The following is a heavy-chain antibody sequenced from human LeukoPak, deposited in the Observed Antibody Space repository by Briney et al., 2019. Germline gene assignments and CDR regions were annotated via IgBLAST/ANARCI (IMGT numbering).Heavy chain of an antibody. J-gene: IGHJ4*02. V-gene: IGHV4-34*01. Sequence: PSETLSLTCAVYGGSFSGYYWSWIRQPPGKGLEWIGEINHSGSTNYNPSLKSRVTISVDTSKNQFSLKLSSVTAADTAVYYCARGGGYSYGLFIWGQGTLVTVSS. CDR3: ARGGGYSYGLFI. CDR2: INHSGST. CDR1: GGSFSGYY. D-gene: IGHD5-18*01.